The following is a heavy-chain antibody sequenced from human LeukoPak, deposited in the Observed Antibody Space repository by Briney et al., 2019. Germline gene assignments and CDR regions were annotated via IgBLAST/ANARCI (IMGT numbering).Heavy chain of an antibody. CDR3: ARGSSGWYGDWTYYYYGMDV. D-gene: IGHD6-19*01. Sequence: ASVKVSCKASGYTFTSYGISWVRQAPGQGLERMGWISAYNGNTNYAQKLQGRVTMTTDTSTSTAYMELRSLRSDDTAVYYCARGSSGWYGDWTYYYYGMDVWGQGTTVTVSS. CDR2: ISAYNGNT. V-gene: IGHV1-18*01. J-gene: IGHJ6*02. CDR1: GYTFTSYG.